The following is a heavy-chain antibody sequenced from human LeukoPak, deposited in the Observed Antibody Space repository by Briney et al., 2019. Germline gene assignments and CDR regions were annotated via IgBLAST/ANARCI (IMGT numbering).Heavy chain of an antibody. CDR1: GGSFSGYY. J-gene: IGHJ6*03. CDR2: INHSGST. Sequence: SETLSLTCAVYGGSFSGYYWSWIRQPPGKGLEWIGEINHSGSTNYNPSLKSRVTISVDTSKNQFSLTLSSVSAADTAVYYCARCTYYYDSSGYYYGRYYYYYMDVWGKGTTVTVSS. D-gene: IGHD3-22*01. CDR3: ARCTYYYDSSGYYYGRYYYYYMDV. V-gene: IGHV4-34*01.